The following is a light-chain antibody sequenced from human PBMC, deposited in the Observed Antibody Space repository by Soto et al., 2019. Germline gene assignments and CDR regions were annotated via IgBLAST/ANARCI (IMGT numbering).Light chain of an antibody. CDR3: ISYAGSSIWV. J-gene: IGLJ3*02. CDR2: DVN. Sequence: QSALTQPPSASGSPGQSVTISCTGTSSDVGVYNYVSWYQQHPGKAPKLMIYDVNKRPSGVPDRFSGSKSGNTASLTVSGLQAEDEAYYYCISYAGSSIWVFGGGTKLTVL. CDR1: SSDVGVYNY. V-gene: IGLV2-8*01.